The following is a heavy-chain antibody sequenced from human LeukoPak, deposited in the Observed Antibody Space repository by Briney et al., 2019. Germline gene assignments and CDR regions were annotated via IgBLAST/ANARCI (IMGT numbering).Heavy chain of an antibody. V-gene: IGHV3-30*18. J-gene: IGHJ4*02. CDR3: AKGTGVIVGY. CDR1: GFTFSSYG. CDR2: ISYDGSNK. D-gene: IGHD2-21*01. Sequence: GGSLRLSCAASGFTFSSYGMHWVRQAPGKGLEWVAVISYDGSNKYYADSVKGRFTISGDNSKNTLYLQMNSLRAEDTAVYYCAKGTGVIVGYWGQGTLVTVSS.